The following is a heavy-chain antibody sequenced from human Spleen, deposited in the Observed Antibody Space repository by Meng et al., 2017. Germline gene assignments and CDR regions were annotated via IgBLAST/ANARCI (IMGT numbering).Heavy chain of an antibody. D-gene: IGHD3-10*01. CDR2: IPHRGSS. CDR3: LRGSGGSV. CDR1: GDSITNHNW. J-gene: IGHJ1*01. Sequence: QVQLRESGPGLVKPSETLSLTCVVSGDSITNHNWWAWVRQPPGKGLEWIGEIPHRGSSAYNPSLKSRVSMSIDKSRNQFSLKLTSVTAADTAVYYCLRGSGGSVWGQGTLVTVSS. V-gene: IGHV4-4*02.